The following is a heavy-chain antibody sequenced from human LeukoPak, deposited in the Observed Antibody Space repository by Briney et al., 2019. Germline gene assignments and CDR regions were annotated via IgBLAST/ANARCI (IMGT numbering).Heavy chain of an antibody. CDR3: AREGEGYFDY. CDR2: IYYSGST. Sequence: SETLSLTCTVSGGSISSSNYYWGLIRQPPGKGLEWIGSIYYSGSTYYNPSLKSRVTISVDTSKNQFSLKLSSVTAADTAVYYCAREGEGYFDYWGQGTLVTVSS. J-gene: IGHJ4*02. CDR1: GGSISSSNYY. V-gene: IGHV4-39*07.